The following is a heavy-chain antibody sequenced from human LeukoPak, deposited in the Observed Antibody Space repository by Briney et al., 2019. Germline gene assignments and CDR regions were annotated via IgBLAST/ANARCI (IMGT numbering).Heavy chain of an antibody. J-gene: IGHJ4*02. CDR2: SYHSGST. D-gene: IGHD6-19*01. CDR1: GGSISSGCYY. CDR3: ARAAVAGTSFDY. Sequence: PSETLSLTCTVSGGSISSGCYYWSWLRQHPGKGLEWIGYSYHSGSTYYNPSLKSQSIISVDTSKNQFSLKLSSVTAADTAVYYCARAAVAGTSFDYWGQGTLVTVSS. V-gene: IGHV4-31*01.